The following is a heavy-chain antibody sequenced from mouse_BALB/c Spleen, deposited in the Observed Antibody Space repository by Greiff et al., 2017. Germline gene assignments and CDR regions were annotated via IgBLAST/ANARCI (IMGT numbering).Heavy chain of an antibody. Sequence: QVQLQQSGAELMKPGASVKISCKATGFTFSSYWIEWVKQTPGHGLEWIGEILPGSGSTNYNEKFKGMATYTAATSSNTAYMQRSSLTSEDSAVYYGAGGGNLFAYWGQGTLVTVSA. D-gene: IGHD2-1*01. CDR1: GFTFSSYW. CDR3: AGGGNLFAY. J-gene: IGHJ3*01. V-gene: IGHV1-9*01. CDR2: ILPGSGST.